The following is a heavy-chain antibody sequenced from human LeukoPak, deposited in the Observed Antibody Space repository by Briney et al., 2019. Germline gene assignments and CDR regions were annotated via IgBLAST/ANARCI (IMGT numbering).Heavy chain of an antibody. D-gene: IGHD4-17*01. V-gene: IGHV4-59*01. CDR1: GGSISSYY. CDR2: IYYSGST. CDR3: ARGGDYEEDAFDI. J-gene: IGHJ3*02. Sequence: PSETLSLTCTVSGGSISSYYWSWIRQPSGKGLEWIGYIYYSGSTNYNPSLKSRVTISVGTSKNQFSLKLSSVTAADTAVYYCARGGDYEEDAFDIWGQGTMVTVSS.